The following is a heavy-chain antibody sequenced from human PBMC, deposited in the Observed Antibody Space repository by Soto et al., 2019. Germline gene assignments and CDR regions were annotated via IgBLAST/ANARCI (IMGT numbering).Heavy chain of an antibody. V-gene: IGHV1-2*02. CDR2: STLTVVT. CDR3: AREASAVISLDY. Sequence: ASVKSPSRLLATLSPPTLCTGCVRPLDKGLSGWDGSTLTVVTQSSQKFQGRVTLTRDTSIGTAYMELYSLTSDDTAVYYCAREASAVISLDYWGQGTLVIVSS. CDR1: ATLSPPTL. D-gene: IGHD6-19*01. J-gene: IGHJ4*02.